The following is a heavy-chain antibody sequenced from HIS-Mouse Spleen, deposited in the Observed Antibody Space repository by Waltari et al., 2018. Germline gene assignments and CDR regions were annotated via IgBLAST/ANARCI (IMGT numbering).Heavy chain of an antibody. CDR1: GGSISSGGSH. CDR3: ARSPYYDFWSGYSDNWFDP. CDR2: IYYRGST. D-gene: IGHD3-3*01. V-gene: IGHV4-31*03. Sequence: QVQLQESGPGLVKPSQTLSLTCTVPGGSISSGGSHWTWIRQPPGKGLEGIGYIYYRGSTYYNPSLKSRVTRSVDTSKNQFSLKLSSVTAADTAVYYCARSPYYDFWSGYSDNWFDPWGQGTLVTVSS. J-gene: IGHJ5*02.